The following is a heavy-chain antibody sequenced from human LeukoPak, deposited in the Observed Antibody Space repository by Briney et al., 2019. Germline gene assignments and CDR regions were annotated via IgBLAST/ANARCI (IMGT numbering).Heavy chain of an antibody. CDR2: ISTGSTTI. CDR3: AKDSLGGYTYGWGIFDI. CDR1: GFSFSSYS. D-gene: IGHD5-18*01. V-gene: IGHV3-48*01. Sequence: GGSLRLSCAASGFSFSSYSMNWVRQAPGKGLEWVSYISTGSTTIYYADSVKGRFTISRDNSKNTLYLQMNTLRADDTAVYYCAKDSLGGYTYGWGIFDIWGQGTLVTVSS. J-gene: IGHJ3*02.